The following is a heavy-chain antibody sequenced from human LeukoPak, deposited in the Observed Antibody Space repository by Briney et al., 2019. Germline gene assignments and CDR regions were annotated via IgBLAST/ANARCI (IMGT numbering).Heavy chain of an antibody. V-gene: IGHV5-51*01. Sequence: GESLKISCKGSGYSFTTYWIGWVRQMPGKGLEWMGFIYPGDSDTRYSPSFQGQVIISVDKSISTAYLQWSSLRASDTAMYYCARPGVYSNAFDYWGQGTLVTVSS. D-gene: IGHD6-13*01. CDR1: GYSFTTYW. CDR2: IYPGDSDT. J-gene: IGHJ4*02. CDR3: ARPGVYSNAFDY.